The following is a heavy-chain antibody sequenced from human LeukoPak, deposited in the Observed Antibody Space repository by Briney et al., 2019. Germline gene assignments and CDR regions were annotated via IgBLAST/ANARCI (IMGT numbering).Heavy chain of an antibody. D-gene: IGHD6-13*01. J-gene: IGHJ4*02. CDR3: AKGAFHSSSLTDY. Sequence: PGGPLRLSCAASGFTFSSYWMSWVRQAPGKGLEWVSGISWNSGSIGYADSVKGRFTISRDNAKNSLYLQMNSLRAEDTALYYCAKGAFHSSSLTDYWGQGTLVTVSS. V-gene: IGHV3-9*01. CDR1: GFTFSSYW. CDR2: ISWNSGSI.